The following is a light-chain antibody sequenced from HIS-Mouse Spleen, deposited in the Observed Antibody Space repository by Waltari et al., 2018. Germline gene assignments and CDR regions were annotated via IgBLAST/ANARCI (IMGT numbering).Light chain of an antibody. Sequence: SYELTQPPSVSVSPGQTARITCSGDALPKQYAYWYQQKPGQAPVLVIYKDSEMPSGTPEQFSGSSSGTTVTLTISGVQAEDEADYYCQSADSSGTYVVLGGGTKLTVL. J-gene: IGLJ2*01. CDR2: KDS. V-gene: IGLV3-25*03. CDR1: ALPKQY. CDR3: QSADSSGTYVV.